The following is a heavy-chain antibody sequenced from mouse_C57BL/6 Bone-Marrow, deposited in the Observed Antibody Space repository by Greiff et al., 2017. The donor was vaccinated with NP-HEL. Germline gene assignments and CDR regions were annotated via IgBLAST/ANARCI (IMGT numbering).Heavy chain of an antibody. CDR2: ISYDGSN. V-gene: IGHV3-6*01. CDR1: GYSITSGYY. D-gene: IGHD2-3*01. CDR3: ARDGWLLYYYAMDY. J-gene: IGHJ4*01. Sequence: ESGPGLVKPSQSLSLTCSVTGYSITSGYYWNWIRQFPGNKLEWMGYISYDGSNNYNPSLKNRISITRDTSKNQFFLKLNSVTTEDTATYYCARDGWLLYYYAMDYWGQGTSVTVSS.